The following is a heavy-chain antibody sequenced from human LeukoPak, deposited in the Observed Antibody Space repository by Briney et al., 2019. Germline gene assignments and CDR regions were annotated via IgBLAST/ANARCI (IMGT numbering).Heavy chain of an antibody. CDR1: GGSISSSSYY. V-gene: IGHV4-39*01. D-gene: IGHD5-18*01. CDR3: ARGRGEYTAIFAY. J-gene: IGHJ4*02. Sequence: SETLSLTCTVSGGSISSSSYYWGWIRQPPGKGLEWIGSIYYSGTTYYNPSLKSGITISVDTSKNQFSLKLSSVTAADTAVYYCARGRGEYTAIFAYWGQGTLVTVSS. CDR2: IYYSGTT.